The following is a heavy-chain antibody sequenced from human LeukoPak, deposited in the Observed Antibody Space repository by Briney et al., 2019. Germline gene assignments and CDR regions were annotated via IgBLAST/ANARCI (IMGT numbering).Heavy chain of an antibody. CDR2: ISYDGSNK. V-gene: IGHV3-30*18. Sequence: GGSLRLSCAASGFTFSSYGMHWVRQAPGKGLEWVAVISYDGSNKYYADSVKGRFTISRDNSKNTLYLQMNSLRAEDTAVYYCAKEAKRYCSGGSCYWDYWGQGTLVTVSS. D-gene: IGHD2-15*01. J-gene: IGHJ4*02. CDR3: AKEAKRYCSGGSCYWDY. CDR1: GFTFSSYG.